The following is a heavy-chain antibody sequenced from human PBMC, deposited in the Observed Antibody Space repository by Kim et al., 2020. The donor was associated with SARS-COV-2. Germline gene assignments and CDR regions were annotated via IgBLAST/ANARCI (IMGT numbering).Heavy chain of an antibody. Sequence: SVKVSCKASGFTFTSSAVQWVRQARGQRLEWIGWIVVGSGNTNYAQKFQERVTITRDMSTSTAYMELSSLRSEDTAVYYCAADLFGGGACDYWGQGTLVTVSS. J-gene: IGHJ4*02. CDR1: GFTFTSSA. CDR3: AADLFGGGACDY. V-gene: IGHV1-58*01. CDR2: IVVGSGNT. D-gene: IGHD3-10*02.